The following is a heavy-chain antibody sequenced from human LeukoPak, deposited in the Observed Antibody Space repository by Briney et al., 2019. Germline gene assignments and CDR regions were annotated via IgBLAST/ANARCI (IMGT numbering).Heavy chain of an antibody. CDR3: ARGGYFWSGDNYALDI. D-gene: IGHD3-3*01. V-gene: IGHV4-59*01. J-gene: IGHJ3*02. CDR1: GGSISSYY. CDR2: IYYSGST. Sequence: SETLSLTCTVSGGSISSYYWSWIRQPPGKGLEWIGYIYYSGSTNYNPSLKSRVTISVDTSKNQFSLKLSSVTAADTAVYYCARGGYFWSGDNYALDIWGQGTMVTVSS.